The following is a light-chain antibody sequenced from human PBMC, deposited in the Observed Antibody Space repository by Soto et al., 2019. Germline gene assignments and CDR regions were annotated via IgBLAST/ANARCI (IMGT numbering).Light chain of an antibody. CDR3: QQLNTYPFT. V-gene: IGKV1-9*01. J-gene: IGKJ4*01. Sequence: DIQLTQSPSFLSATVGDRVTITCRASQGISSYIAWYQQRPGKAPKLLIYAASTLQSGVPSRFSGSESGTEFTLTISSLQPEDFATYYCQQLNTYPFTFGGGTKVDIK. CDR1: QGISSY. CDR2: AAS.